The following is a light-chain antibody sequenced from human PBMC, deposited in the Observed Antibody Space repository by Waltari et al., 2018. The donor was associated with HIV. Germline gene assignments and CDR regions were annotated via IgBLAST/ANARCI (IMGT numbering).Light chain of an antibody. CDR3: HQRSIGPLT. CDR1: QSLTSY. CDR2: AAS. Sequence: ELVLTQSSATLSLSLGERATLSFRSSQSLTSYLAWYQQKPSQEPRFLIYAASNRATGIPARFSGSGSGTDVTLTICNLEPEDVAVYDCHQRSIGPLTFGGGTKVEIK. J-gene: IGKJ4*01. V-gene: IGKV3-11*01.